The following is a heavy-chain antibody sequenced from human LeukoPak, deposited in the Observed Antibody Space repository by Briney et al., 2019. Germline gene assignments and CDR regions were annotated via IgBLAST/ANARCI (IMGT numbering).Heavy chain of an antibody. CDR3: ARDLSVAGTSGWFDP. CDR2: ISAYNGNT. Sequence: ASVKVSCKASGYTFTSYGISWVRQAPGQGLEWMGWISAYNGNTNYAQKLQGRVTMTTDTSTSTAYMELRSLRSDDTAVYYCARDLSVAGTSGWFDPWGQGTLVTVS. J-gene: IGHJ5*02. D-gene: IGHD6-19*01. V-gene: IGHV1-18*01. CDR1: GYTFTSYG.